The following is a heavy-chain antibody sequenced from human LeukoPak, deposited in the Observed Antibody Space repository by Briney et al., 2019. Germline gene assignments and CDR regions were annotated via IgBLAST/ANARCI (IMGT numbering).Heavy chain of an antibody. CDR2: ISSGGST. D-gene: IGHD5-12*01. J-gene: IGHJ4*02. Sequence: GGSLRLSCAASGFTVSSDYMGWVRQAPEKGLEWVSLISSGGSTYYADSLKGRFTISRDNSKNTLYLQMNSLRAEDTAVYYCGRVGDGYNDNDWGQGTLVTVSS. CDR3: GRVGDGYNDND. CDR1: GFTVSSDY. V-gene: IGHV3-66*01.